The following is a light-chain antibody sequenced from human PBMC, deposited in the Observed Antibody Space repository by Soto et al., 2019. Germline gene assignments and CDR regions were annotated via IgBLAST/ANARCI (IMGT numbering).Light chain of an antibody. J-gene: IGLJ1*01. V-gene: IGLV2-14*01. CDR3: NSFRVSHLYV. Sequence: QSVLSQPASVSGSPGQTITISFTGTGTDVGGYNAVSWYQHHPGKAPKLIIYEVTHRPSGVSDRFSASKSGNTASLTISGLQAEDEADYYCNSFRVSHLYVFGTGTKVTVL. CDR2: EVT. CDR1: GTDVGGYNA.